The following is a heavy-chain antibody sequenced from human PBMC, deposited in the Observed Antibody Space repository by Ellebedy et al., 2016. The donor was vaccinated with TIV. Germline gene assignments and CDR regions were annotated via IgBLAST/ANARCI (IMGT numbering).Heavy chain of an antibody. CDR2: IWYDGSNK. CDR3: ARDLHRVAAAVGAACGY. V-gene: IGHV3-33*01. J-gene: IGHJ4*02. CDR1: GFTFSSYG. Sequence: GGSLRLXXAAPGFTFSSYGMHWVRQAPGKGLEWVAVIWYDGSNKYYADSVKGRFTISRDNSKNTLYLQMNSLRAEDTAVYYCARDLHRVAAAVGAACGYWGQGTLVTVSS. D-gene: IGHD6-13*01.